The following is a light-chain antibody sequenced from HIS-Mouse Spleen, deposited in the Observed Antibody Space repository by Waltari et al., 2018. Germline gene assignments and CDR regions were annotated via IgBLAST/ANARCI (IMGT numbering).Light chain of an antibody. Sequence: SSELTQDPAVSVALGQTVRITCQGDSLRSYYASWYQQKPGQAPVLVIHGNNNLPSGLPDRLSGSSSGNTASLTITGAQAEDEADYYCNSRDSSGNHVVFGGGTKLTVL. CDR1: SLRSYY. V-gene: IGLV3-19*01. J-gene: IGLJ2*01. CDR3: NSRDSSGNHVV. CDR2: GNN.